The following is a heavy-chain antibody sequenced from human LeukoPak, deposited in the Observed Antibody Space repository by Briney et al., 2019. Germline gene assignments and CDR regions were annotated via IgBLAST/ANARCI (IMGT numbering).Heavy chain of an antibody. CDR2: LSGSGAST. D-gene: IGHD3-9*01. CDR3: AKGDVLRYFDWLSFDY. CDR1: GFTFGSYA. V-gene: IGHV3-23*01. Sequence: PGGSLRLSCVASGFTFGSYAMSWVRQAPGKGLEWVSDLSGSGASTYYADSVKGRFTISRDNTKNTLFVQMNSLRAEDTAVYYCAKGDVLRYFDWLSFDYWGQGTLVTVSS. J-gene: IGHJ4*02.